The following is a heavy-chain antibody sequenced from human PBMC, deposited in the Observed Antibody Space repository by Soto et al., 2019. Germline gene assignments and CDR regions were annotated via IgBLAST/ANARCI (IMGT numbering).Heavy chain of an antibody. J-gene: IGHJ4*02. Sequence: ASVKVSCKASVYTFTSYYMHWVRQAPGQGLEWMGIINPSGGSTSYAQKFQGRVTMTRDTSTSTVYMELSSLRSEDTAVYYCARDYYCSSTSCYSWQQLAPDYWGQGTLVTVSS. CDR3: ARDYYCSSTSCYSWQQLAPDY. CDR2: INPSGGST. D-gene: IGHD2-2*01. CDR1: VYTFTSYY. V-gene: IGHV1-46*01.